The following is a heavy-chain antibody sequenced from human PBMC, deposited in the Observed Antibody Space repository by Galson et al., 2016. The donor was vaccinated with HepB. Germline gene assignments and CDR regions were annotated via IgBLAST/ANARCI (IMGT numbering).Heavy chain of an antibody. V-gene: IGHV1-2*02. J-gene: IGHJ4*02. CDR1: GYMFTGHY. CDR2: IKPDSGAT. CDR3: ARVFRDQNLNHYFGY. Sequence: SVTVSCKDSGYMFTGHYIHRVRQAPGQGLEWMGWIKPDSGATDYEQKYRDRVTMTRDTYISAAYMELSRLGYDDTAVYNCARVFRDQNLNHYFGYCGQGALVTVSP. D-gene: IGHD2-21*01.